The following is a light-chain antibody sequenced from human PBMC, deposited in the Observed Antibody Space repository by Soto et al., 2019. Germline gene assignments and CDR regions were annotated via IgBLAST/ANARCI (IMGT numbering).Light chain of an antibody. V-gene: IGKV3-20*01. Sequence: EIGLTQSPGTLSLSPGERATLSCRASQSVSNSYSGWYQQKPGQAPRLLIYCASGRATGIPDRFSGSGSGTDFTLTISRLEPEDFAVYYCQQYGSSPLLTFGGGTKVEMK. CDR1: QSVSNSY. J-gene: IGKJ4*01. CDR2: CAS. CDR3: QQYGSSPLLT.